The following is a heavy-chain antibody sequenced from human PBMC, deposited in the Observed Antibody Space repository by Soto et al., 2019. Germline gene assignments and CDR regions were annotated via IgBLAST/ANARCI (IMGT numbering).Heavy chain of an antibody. CDR2: IYYSGTT. D-gene: IGHD2-2*01. CDR3: ERCSLVVVPAPGFDP. Sequence: SETLSLTCTVSSGSISSGGYYWSWIRQHPGKGLEWIGYIYYSGTTYYNPSLKSRVTISVDTSKNQFSLKLSSVSAADTALYYCERCSLVVVPAPGFDPWGRGTLVTVS. J-gene: IGHJ5*02. CDR1: SGSISSGGYY. V-gene: IGHV4-31*03.